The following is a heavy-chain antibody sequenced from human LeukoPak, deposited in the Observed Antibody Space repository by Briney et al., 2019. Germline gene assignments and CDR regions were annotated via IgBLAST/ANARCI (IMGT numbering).Heavy chain of an antibody. V-gene: IGHV4-59*08. CDR3: ARYGVTVVRGGKYYFDN. D-gene: IGHD3-10*01. Sequence: SETLSLTCCVSGGSISGYYWSWIRQPPGKGLEWIGYVYYSGTTNYNPSLHSRVTISVDKSKNQFSLKLTSVTAADTAVYYCARYGVTVVRGGKYYFDNWGQGTLVTVSS. J-gene: IGHJ4*02. CDR1: GGSISGYY. CDR2: VYYSGTT.